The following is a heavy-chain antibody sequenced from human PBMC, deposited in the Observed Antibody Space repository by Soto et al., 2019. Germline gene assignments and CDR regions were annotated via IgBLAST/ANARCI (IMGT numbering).Heavy chain of an antibody. J-gene: IGHJ6*02. CDR3: ARDLSIAAADLILCYYYYGMDV. Sequence: SLKVSCKAAGYTFAVYTTHWVRQVQGKRLEWMGWINAGNGNTKYSQKFQGRVTITRDTSASTAYMELSSLRSEDTAVYYCARDLSIAAADLILCYYYYGMDVWGQGTTVTVSS. CDR2: INAGNGNT. CDR1: GYTFAVYT. V-gene: IGHV1-3*01. D-gene: IGHD6-13*01.